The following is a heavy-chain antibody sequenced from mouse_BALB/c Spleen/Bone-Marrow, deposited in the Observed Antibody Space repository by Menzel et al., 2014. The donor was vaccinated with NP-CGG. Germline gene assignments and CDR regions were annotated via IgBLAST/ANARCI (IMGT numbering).Heavy chain of an antibody. V-gene: IGHV7-3*02. Sequence: DVQLVESGGGLVQPGGSLRLSCATSGFTFTDYYMSWVRQPPGKALEWLGFIRNKANGYTTEYSASVKGRFTISRDNSQSILYLQMNTLRAENSATYYCARGWITTGFAYWGQGTLVTASA. J-gene: IGHJ3*01. CDR2: IRNKANGYTT. CDR1: GFTFTDYY. D-gene: IGHD1-1*01. CDR3: ARGWITTGFAY.